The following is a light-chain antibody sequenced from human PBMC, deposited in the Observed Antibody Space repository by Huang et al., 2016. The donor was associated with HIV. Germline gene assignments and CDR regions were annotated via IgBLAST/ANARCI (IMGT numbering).Light chain of an antibody. CDR2: AAS. V-gene: IGKV3-15*01. Sequence: EIVVTQSPATLSVSPGERATLSCRASQTVSSNLAWYQQKPGQAPRLLIYAASTRATDIPARFSGSGSGTEFTLTISSLQSEDFAVYYCQHYRVWPPVYTFGQGTKLEIK. CDR1: QTVSSN. CDR3: QHYRVWPPVYT. J-gene: IGKJ2*01.